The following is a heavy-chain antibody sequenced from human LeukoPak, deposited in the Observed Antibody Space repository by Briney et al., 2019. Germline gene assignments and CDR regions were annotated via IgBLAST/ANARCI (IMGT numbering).Heavy chain of an antibody. J-gene: IGHJ2*01. CDR1: GGSITSNGYY. D-gene: IGHD6-19*01. Sequence: PSETLSLTCSVSGGSITSNGYYWGWIRQPPGKGLEWIGSIYYTGSIFDNPSLESRVTISMDKSRNHLSLKLNSVTAADTAVYYCASNQWPSWYFDLWGRGTLVTVSA. V-gene: IGHV4-39*07. CDR2: IYYTGSI. CDR3: ASNQWPSWYFDL.